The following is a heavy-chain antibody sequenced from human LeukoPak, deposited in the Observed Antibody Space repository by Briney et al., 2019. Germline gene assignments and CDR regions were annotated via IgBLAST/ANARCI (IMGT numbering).Heavy chain of an antibody. CDR3: ARGGGLYFGDLFSAGYMDV. V-gene: IGHV4-59*11. Sequence: SETLSLTCTVSGGSISRPYWSWIRQPPGEGLEWIGYVYSDGRTNFNPSLKSRVTISIDTSKSQFCLRLSSVTAADAAVYYCARGGGLYFGDLFSAGYMDVWGKGTTVTVSS. J-gene: IGHJ6*03. D-gene: IGHD3-10*01. CDR2: VYSDGRT. CDR1: GGSISRPY.